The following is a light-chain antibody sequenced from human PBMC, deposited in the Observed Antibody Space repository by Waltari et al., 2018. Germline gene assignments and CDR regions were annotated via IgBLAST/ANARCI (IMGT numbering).Light chain of an antibody. J-gene: IGKJ2*01. Sequence: EIVLTQSPDFQSVTPKEPVTITCRASQSIGNSLHWYQQKPNQSPKLLIKYGSQSMSGVPSRFSGSGSGTDFTLTISGLEGEDAAAYYCLQGSSTPYSFGQGTKLEIK. CDR3: LQGSSTPYS. CDR2: YGS. V-gene: IGKV6D-21*02. CDR1: QSIGNS.